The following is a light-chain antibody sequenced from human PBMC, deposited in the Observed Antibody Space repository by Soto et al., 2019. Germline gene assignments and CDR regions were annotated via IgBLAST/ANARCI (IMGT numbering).Light chain of an antibody. CDR2: DVS. Sequence: QSALTQPASVSGSPGQSITISCTGTSSDVGNYNYVSWYQQHPGKAPQLMIYDVSNRPSGVSNRFSGSKSGNTASLTISGLQAEDEAHYYCSSYTTDSTLVVFGGGTKLTVL. CDR3: SSYTTDSTLVV. J-gene: IGLJ2*01. CDR1: SSDVGNYNY. V-gene: IGLV2-14*01.